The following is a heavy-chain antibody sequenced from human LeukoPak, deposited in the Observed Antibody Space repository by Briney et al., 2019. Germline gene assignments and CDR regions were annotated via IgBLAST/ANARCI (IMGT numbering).Heavy chain of an antibody. CDR3: AKDKRDYYYYMDV. CDR2: ISWNSGSI. Sequence: GGSLRLSCAASGFTFDDYAMHWVRHAPGKGLEWVSGISWNSGSIGYADSVKGRFTISRDNAKNSLYLQMNSLRAEDTALYYCAKDKRDYYYYMDVWGKGTTVTVSS. CDR1: GFTFDDYA. V-gene: IGHV3-9*01. J-gene: IGHJ6*03.